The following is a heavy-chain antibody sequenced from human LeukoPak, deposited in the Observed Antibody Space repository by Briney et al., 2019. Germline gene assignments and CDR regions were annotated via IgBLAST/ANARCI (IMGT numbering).Heavy chain of an antibody. D-gene: IGHD2-2*01. Sequence: GGSLRLSCAASGFTFSSYAMYWVRQVPGKGLEWVTVISNDGSNKYYADSVKGRFTVSRDNSRNTLFLETNSLRTEDTSVYYCARSGCSSTSCSPEYWGQGTLVSVSS. J-gene: IGHJ4*02. CDR2: ISNDGSNK. V-gene: IGHV3-30-3*01. CDR1: GFTFSSYA. CDR3: ARSGCSSTSCSPEY.